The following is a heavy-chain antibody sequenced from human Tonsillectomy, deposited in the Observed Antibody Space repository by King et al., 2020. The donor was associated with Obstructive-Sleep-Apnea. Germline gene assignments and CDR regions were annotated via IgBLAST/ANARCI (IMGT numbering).Heavy chain of an antibody. CDR2: ISAYNGDT. CDR1: GYTFTSYG. D-gene: IGHD3-22*01. J-gene: IGHJ4*02. Sequence: QLVQSGAEVKKPGASVKVSCKASGYTFTSYGISWVRQAPGQGLEWMGWISAYNGDTNYAQKLQGRVTMTTDTSTSTAYMELRSLRYDDTAVYYCARDRYYYDSSGYYHLDYWGQGTLVTVSS. CDR3: ARDRYYYDSSGYYHLDY. V-gene: IGHV1-18*04.